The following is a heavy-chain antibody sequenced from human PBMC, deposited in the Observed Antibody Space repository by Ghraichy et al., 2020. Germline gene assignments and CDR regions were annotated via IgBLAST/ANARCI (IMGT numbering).Heavy chain of an antibody. CDR3: ARDQGYGGNDDAFDN. V-gene: IGHV3-23*01. D-gene: IGHD4/OR15-4a*01. CDR1: GFTFSSFA. J-gene: IGHJ3*02. Sequence: GGSLRLSCAASGFTFSSFAMCWVRQSSGKGLEWVSTFAASGGGGTKYYADSVKGRFTISRANSKDTVYLQMNSLRAEDTALYYCARDQGYGGNDDAFDNWGQGTMATVSS. CDR2: FAASGGGGTK.